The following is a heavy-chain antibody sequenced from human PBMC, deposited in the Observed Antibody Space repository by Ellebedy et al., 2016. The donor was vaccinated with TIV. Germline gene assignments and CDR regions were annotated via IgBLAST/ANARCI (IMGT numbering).Heavy chain of an antibody. Sequence: PGGSLRLSCTAPGFTFGDYAVSWFRQAPGKGLEWVGFIRSKAYGGTTEYAASVKGRFTISRDDSKSIAYLKMNSLKTEDTAVYYCTRKSSDGYNYVGNFDYWGQGTLVSVSS. CDR3: TRKSSDGYNYVGNFDY. V-gene: IGHV3-49*03. J-gene: IGHJ4*02. CDR2: IRSKAYGGTT. D-gene: IGHD5-24*01. CDR1: GFTFGDYA.